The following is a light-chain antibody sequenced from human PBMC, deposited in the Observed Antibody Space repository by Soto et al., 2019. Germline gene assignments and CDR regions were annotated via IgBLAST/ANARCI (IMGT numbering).Light chain of an antibody. CDR1: QSISSN. V-gene: IGKV3-15*01. Sequence: EIVMTQSPATLSVSPGERATLSCRASQSISSNLNWYQQKPGQAPRLLIYGASTRATDIPARFSGSGSGTEFTLTLRSLPSEDFAVYYCHQYNNWPYTFGQGTKLEIK. J-gene: IGKJ2*01. CDR2: GAS. CDR3: HQYNNWPYT.